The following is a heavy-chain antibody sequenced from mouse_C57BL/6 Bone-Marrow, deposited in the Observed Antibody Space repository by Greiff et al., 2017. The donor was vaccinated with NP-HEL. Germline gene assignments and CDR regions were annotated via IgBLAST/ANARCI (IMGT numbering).Heavy chain of an antibody. Sequence: QVQLQQPGAELVKPGASVKMSCKASGYTFTSYWITWVKHRPGQGLEWIGDIYPGSGSTNYNEKFKSKATLTVDTSSSTAYMQLSSLTSEDSAVYYCARSSITTVVADYFDYWGQGTTLTVSS. CDR2: IYPGSGST. D-gene: IGHD1-1*01. J-gene: IGHJ2*01. CDR1: GYTFTSYW. CDR3: ARSSITTVVADYFDY. V-gene: IGHV1-55*01.